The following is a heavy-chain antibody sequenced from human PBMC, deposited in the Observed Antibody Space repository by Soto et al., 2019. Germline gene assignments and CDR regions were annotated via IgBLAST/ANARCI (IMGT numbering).Heavy chain of an antibody. CDR3: ARGCSGGSCYYYSYGMDV. CDR2: IIPIFGTA. V-gene: IGHV1-69*12. D-gene: IGHD2-15*01. J-gene: IGHJ6*02. Sequence: QVQLVQSGAEVKKPGSSVKASCKASGGTFSSYAISWVRQAPGQGLEWMGGIIPIFGTANYAQKFQGRVTITADESASTAYLELSSLRSEDTAVYYCARGCSGGSCYYYSYGMDVWGQGTTVTVSS. CDR1: GGTFSSYA.